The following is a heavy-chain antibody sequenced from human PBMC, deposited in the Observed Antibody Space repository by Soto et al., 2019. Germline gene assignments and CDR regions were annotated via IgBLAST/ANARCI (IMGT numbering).Heavy chain of an antibody. CDR1: GFTFSSYG. CDR2: ISYDGSNK. V-gene: IGHV3-30*18. CDR3: AKVRSYTKFD. J-gene: IGHJ4*02. Sequence: QVQLVESGGGVVQPGRSLRLSCAASGFTFSSYGMHWVRQAPGKGLEWVAVISYDGSNKYYADSLKGGFTISRDNSKNRLYLQMNSLRAEDTAVYYCAKVRSYTKFDWGQGTLVTGSS. D-gene: IGHD6-6*01.